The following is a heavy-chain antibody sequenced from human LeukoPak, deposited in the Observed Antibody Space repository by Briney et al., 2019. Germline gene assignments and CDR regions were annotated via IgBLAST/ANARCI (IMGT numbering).Heavy chain of an antibody. CDR1: GYTFTSYA. CDR2: INTNTGNP. CDR3: ARGDPIVATIRVFDY. D-gene: IGHD5-12*01. J-gene: IGHJ4*02. V-gene: IGHV7-4-1*02. Sequence: ASVKVSCKASGYTFTSYAMNWVRQAPGQGLEWMGWINTNTGNPTYAQGFTGQFVFSLDTSVSTAYLQISSLKAEDTAVYYCARGDPIVATIRVFDYWGQGTLVTVSS.